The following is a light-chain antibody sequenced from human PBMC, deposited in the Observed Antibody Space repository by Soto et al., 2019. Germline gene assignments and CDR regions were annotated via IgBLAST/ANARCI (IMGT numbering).Light chain of an antibody. V-gene: IGLV1-44*01. Sequence: QSVLTQPPSASETPGQRVTISCSGSSSNLGTHTVNWYQQVPGTAPKLLIFSTNQRPSGVPDRISGSKSGTSASLAISGLQSDDEADYYCAAWDDSLNGPVFGGGTKLTVL. CDR1: SSNLGTHT. CDR3: AAWDDSLNGPV. J-gene: IGLJ2*01. CDR2: STN.